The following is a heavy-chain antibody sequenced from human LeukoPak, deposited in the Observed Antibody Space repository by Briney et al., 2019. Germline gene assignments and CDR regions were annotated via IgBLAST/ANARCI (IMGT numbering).Heavy chain of an antibody. Sequence: SETLSLTCTVSGGSISSYYWSWIRQPPGKGLEWIGDIYYSGNTNYSPSLKSRVTISLDTSKKQFSLKVNSVTAADTAVYYCAQYRTSWHGMDVWGQGTTVTASS. D-gene: IGHD6-13*01. J-gene: IGHJ6*02. CDR2: IYYSGNT. CDR1: GGSISSYY. V-gene: IGHV4-59*01. CDR3: AQYRTSWHGMDV.